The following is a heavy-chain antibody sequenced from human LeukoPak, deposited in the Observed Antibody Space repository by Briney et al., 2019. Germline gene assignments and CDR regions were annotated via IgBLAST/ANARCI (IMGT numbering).Heavy chain of an antibody. CDR1: SASIISYY. Sequence: SETLSLICTVSSASIISYYWTWVRQPPGKGLEWIGYIHYTGSTNYNPSFKSRLTISVDTYTNQFSLRLNFVTAADTAVYYCARGLPGYSGGDDAFDIWGPGIQVIVSS. CDR3: ARGLPGYSGGDDAFDI. CDR2: IHYTGST. J-gene: IGHJ3*02. D-gene: IGHD2-21*01. V-gene: IGHV4-59*01.